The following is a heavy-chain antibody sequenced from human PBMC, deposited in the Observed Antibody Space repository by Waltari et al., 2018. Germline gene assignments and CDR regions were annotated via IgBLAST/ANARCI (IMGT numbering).Heavy chain of an antibody. Sequence: QVQLVQSGAEVKKPGSSVKVSCKASGGTFSSYAISWVRQAPGQGLEWMGGIIPILGTANYAQKFQGRVTITTDEATSTAYMELSSLRSEDTAVYYCARESGYCTNGVCYKGHFDYWGQGTLVTVSS. J-gene: IGHJ4*02. D-gene: IGHD2-8*01. CDR3: ARESGYCTNGVCYKGHFDY. V-gene: IGHV1-69*05. CDR1: GGTFSSYA. CDR2: IIPILGTA.